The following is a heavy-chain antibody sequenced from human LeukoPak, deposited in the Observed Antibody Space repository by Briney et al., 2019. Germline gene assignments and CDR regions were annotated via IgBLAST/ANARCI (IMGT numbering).Heavy chain of an antibody. J-gene: IGHJ6*03. CDR1: GYTFIDYY. V-gene: IGHV1-8*03. CDR2: VNPNSGNT. D-gene: IGHD2-2*01. Sequence: ASVKVSCKASGYTFIDYYILWVRQAPGQGLEWMGWVNPNSGNTGYAQKFQGRVTITRNTSLSTAYMELSSLRSEDTAVYYCARGRKYQLRPRRYYYYYMDVWGKGTTVTVSS. CDR3: ARGRKYQLRPRRYYYYYMDV.